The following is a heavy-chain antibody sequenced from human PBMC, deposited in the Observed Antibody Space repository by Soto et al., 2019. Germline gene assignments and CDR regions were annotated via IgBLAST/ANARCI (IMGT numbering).Heavy chain of an antibody. Sequence: QVQLVESGGGVVQPGGSLRLSCAASGFTFSTYGIHWVRQAPGKGLEWVAVIWHDGSYNYYADSVKGRFTISRDNSKNALYLQMNSLRAGDRAVYYCARAVGPFDYWGQGTLVTVSS. D-gene: IGHD1-26*01. J-gene: IGHJ4*02. CDR3: ARAVGPFDY. CDR2: IWHDGSYN. CDR1: GFTFSTYG. V-gene: IGHV3-33*01.